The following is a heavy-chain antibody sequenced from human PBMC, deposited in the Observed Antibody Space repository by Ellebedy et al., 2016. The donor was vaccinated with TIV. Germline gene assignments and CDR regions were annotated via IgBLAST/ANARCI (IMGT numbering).Heavy chain of an antibody. CDR3: ATAQDWKLES. J-gene: IGHJ4*02. CDR2: IHQDGTT. Sequence: MPSETLSLTCVVPGGTVRSSVWWGWVRQPPGKGLEWTGEIHQDGTTNYSPSPKSRVTVSLDKSKNHISLKLSSVTAADTAVYFCATAQDWKLESWGQGTLVTVSS. D-gene: IGHD1-1*01. CDR1: GGTVRSSVW. V-gene: IGHV4-4*02.